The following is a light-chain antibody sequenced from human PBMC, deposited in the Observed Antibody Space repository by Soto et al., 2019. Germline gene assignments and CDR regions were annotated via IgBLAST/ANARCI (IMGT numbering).Light chain of an antibody. CDR1: QSVSNY. CDR3: QQRNGWLRT. CDR2: DAS. Sequence: EIVLTQSPATLSLSPGERATLSCRASQSVSNYLTWYQQKPGQAPRLLIYDASKRATGIPARFSGSGSGTDFTLTISSLEPEDFAIYYCQQRNGWLRTFGQGTKLEIK. J-gene: IGKJ2*01. V-gene: IGKV3-11*01.